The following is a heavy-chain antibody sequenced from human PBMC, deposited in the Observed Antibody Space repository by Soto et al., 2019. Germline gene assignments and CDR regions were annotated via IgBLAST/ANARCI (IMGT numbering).Heavy chain of an antibody. D-gene: IGHD6-19*01. CDR1: GGTFSSYA. Sequence: QVQLVQSGAEVKKPGSSLKVSCKASGGTFSSYAISWVRQAPGQGLEWMGGIIPILGTPNYAQKFQGRVTITADKSTSTAYMELSSLRSEDTAVYYCARGRIAVAGIPRWFDPWGQGTLVTVSS. V-gene: IGHV1-69*06. CDR2: IIPILGTP. CDR3: ARGRIAVAGIPRWFDP. J-gene: IGHJ5*02.